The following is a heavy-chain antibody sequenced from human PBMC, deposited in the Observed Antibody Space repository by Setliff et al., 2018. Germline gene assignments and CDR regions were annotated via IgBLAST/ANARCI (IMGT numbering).Heavy chain of an antibody. CDR1: GGSISSGTNY. V-gene: IGHV4-61*09. J-gene: IGHJ6*03. Sequence: LSLTCTVSGGSISSGTNYWSWIRQPAGRGLEWIGHIDPSGNTNYQPSLKSRVTISGDTSKNQFSLHLISVTAADTAVYYCARHVGTRSRGYNYYYYFMDVWGKGTTVTVSS. CDR3: ARHVGTRSRGYNYYYYFMDV. CDR2: IDPSGNT. D-gene: IGHD3-10*01.